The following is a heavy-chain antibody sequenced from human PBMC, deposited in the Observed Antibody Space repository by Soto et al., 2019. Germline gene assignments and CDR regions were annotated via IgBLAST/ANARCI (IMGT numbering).Heavy chain of an antibody. CDR1: GFTFSSYA. Sequence: GGSLRLSCAASGFTFSSYAMSWVRQAPGKGLEWVSAISGSGGSTYYADSVKGRFTISRDNSKNTLYLQMNSLRAEDTAVYYCAKVSARLYPPDIFSGFDYWGQGTLVTVSS. D-gene: IGHD2-8*01. J-gene: IGHJ4*02. CDR2: ISGSGGST. V-gene: IGHV3-23*01. CDR3: AKVSARLYPPDIFSGFDY.